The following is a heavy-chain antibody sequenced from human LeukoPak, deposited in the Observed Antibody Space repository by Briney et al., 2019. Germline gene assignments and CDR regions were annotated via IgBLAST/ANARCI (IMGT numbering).Heavy chain of an antibody. D-gene: IGHD3-22*01. J-gene: IGHJ4*02. Sequence: PSETLSLTCSVSGGSISSYYWSWIRQPPGKGLEWIGYINYSGSTNYNPSLKSRVTISVDTSKNQFSLKLSSVTAADTAVYYCARVPPNYYDSSGYYLRYYFDYWGQGTLVTVSS. CDR2: INYSGST. V-gene: IGHV4-59*12. CDR3: ARVPPNYYDSSGYYLRYYFDY. CDR1: GGSISSYY.